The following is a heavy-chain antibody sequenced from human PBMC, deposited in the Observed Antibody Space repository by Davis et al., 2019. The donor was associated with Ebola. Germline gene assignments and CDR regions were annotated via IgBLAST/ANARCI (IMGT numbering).Heavy chain of an antibody. V-gene: IGHV1-18*04. D-gene: IGHD3-10*01. J-gene: IGHJ5*02. CDR2: ISTYNINT. CDR3: ARCITMVLPRGWFDA. Sequence: ASVKVSCKASGYTFTGYYIHWVRQAPGQGLEWMGWISTYNINTNYARKFQGRVTMTTDTSTSTAYMELRSLRSDDTALYYCARCITMVLPRGWFDAWGQGTLVTVSS. CDR1: GYTFTGYY.